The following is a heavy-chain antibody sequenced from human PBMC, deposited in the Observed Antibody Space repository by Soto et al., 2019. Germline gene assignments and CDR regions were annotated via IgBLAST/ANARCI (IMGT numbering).Heavy chain of an antibody. CDR2: IYYSGST. D-gene: IGHD3-22*01. J-gene: IGHJ4*02. Sequence: SETLSLTCTVSGGSISSSSYYWGWIRQSPGKGLEWIGSIYYSGSTYYNPSLKSRVTISVDTSKNQFSLKLSSVTAADTAVYYCARRSLYYYDSSGPYWGQGTLVTVS. V-gene: IGHV4-39*01. CDR1: GGSISSSSYY. CDR3: ARRSLYYYDSSGPY.